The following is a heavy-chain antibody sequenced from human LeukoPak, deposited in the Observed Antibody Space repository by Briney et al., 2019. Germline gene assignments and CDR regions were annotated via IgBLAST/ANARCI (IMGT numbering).Heavy chain of an antibody. J-gene: IGHJ4*02. D-gene: IGHD4-17*01. CDR1: GFTFSNYA. V-gene: IGHV3-23*01. Sequence: GGSLRLSCAASGFTFSNYAMGWVRQAPGKGLEWVSAISGGGGSTYYADSVKGRFTISRDNSKNTLDLQMNSLRAEDTAVYYCAKGRDYGDYKFDYWSQGTQVTVSS. CDR2: ISGGGGST. CDR3: AKGRDYGDYKFDY.